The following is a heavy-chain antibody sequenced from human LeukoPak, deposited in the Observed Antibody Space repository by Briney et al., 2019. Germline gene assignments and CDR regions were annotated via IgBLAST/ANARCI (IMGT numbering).Heavy chain of an antibody. V-gene: IGHV4-34*01. J-gene: IGHJ6*03. CDR1: GFTFSSYW. D-gene: IGHD6-19*01. CDR3: ARGGVAGTVTPYMDV. CDR2: INHSGST. Sequence: PGGSLRLSCAASGFTFSSYWMSWVRQAPGKGLEWIGEINHSGSTNYSPSLKSRVTISVDTSKNQFSLKLSSVTAADTAVYYCARGGVAGTVTPYMDVWGKGTTVTVSS.